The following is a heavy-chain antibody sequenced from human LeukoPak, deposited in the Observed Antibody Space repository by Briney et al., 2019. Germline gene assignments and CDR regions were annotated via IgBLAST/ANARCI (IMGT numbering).Heavy chain of an antibody. CDR1: GFTFNTYG. J-gene: IGHJ4*02. V-gene: IGHV3-30*18. D-gene: IGHD4-17*01. Sequence: PGGSLRLSCTASGFTFNTYGMHWVRQAPVKGLEWVALISKDGSDKYYADSVKGRFTTSRDNSKNTLYLQMNSLRPEDTAVYYCSKDKVPYSDKYFYFDYWGQGTLVTVSS. CDR2: ISKDGSDK. CDR3: SKDKVPYSDKYFYFDY.